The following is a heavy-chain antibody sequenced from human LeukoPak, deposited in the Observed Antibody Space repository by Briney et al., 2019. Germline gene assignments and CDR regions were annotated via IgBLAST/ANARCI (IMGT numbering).Heavy chain of an antibody. D-gene: IGHD2-2*01. V-gene: IGHV3-7*04. Sequence: GGSLRLSCAASGFTFSSYAMSWVRQAPGMGLEWVANIKYDESEEYYVDSVKGRFTVSRDNAKNSLYLQMHSLRAEDSAVYYCARGFVHCTSSSCFFYFDYWGQGALVTVSS. CDR2: IKYDESEE. CDR3: ARGFVHCTSSSCFFYFDY. CDR1: GFTFSSYA. J-gene: IGHJ4*02.